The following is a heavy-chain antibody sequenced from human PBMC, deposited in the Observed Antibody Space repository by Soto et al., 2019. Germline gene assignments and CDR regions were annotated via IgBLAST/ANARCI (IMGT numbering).Heavy chain of an antibody. J-gene: IGHJ4*02. CDR1: GFTFSSYG. CDR2: IWYDGSNK. V-gene: IGHV3-33*01. CDR3: ARDRWELRYFDY. Sequence: QVQLVESGGGVVQPGRSLRLSCAASGFTFSSYGMHWLRQAPGKGLEWVAVIWYDGSNKYYADSVKGRFTISRDNSKNTLYLQMNSLRAEDTAVYYCARDRWELRYFDYWGQGTLVTVSS. D-gene: IGHD1-26*01.